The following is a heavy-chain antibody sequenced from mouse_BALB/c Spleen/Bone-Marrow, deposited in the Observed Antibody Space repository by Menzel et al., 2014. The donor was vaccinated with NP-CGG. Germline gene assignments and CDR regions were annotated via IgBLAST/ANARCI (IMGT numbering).Heavy chain of an antibody. D-gene: IGHD1-1*01. CDR2: INPSNGRT. J-gene: IGHJ2*01. CDR3: ARRATTVVATDY. V-gene: IGHV1S81*02. CDR1: GYTFTSYW. Sequence: QVQLQQSGAELVKPGASVKLSCKASGYTFTSYWMHWVKQRPGQGLEWIGEINPSNGRTNYNEKFKSKATLTVDKSSSTAYMQLGSQTSEDSAVYYCARRATTVVATDYWGQGTTLTVSS.